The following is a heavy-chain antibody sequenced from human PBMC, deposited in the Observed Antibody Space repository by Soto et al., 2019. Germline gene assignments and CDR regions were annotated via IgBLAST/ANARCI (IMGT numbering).Heavy chain of an antibody. D-gene: IGHD3-3*01. V-gene: IGHV3-30*03. J-gene: IGHJ4*02. CDR3: AREFTRYYDFWSGYYSPCFDC. CDR1: GFTFSSYG. Sequence: GGSLRLSCAASGFTFSSYGMHWVRQAPGKGLEWVAVISYDGSNKYYADSVKGRLTISRDNSKNTLYLQMNSLRAQDTTVYYSAREFTRYYDFWSGYYSPCFDCWGQGPLVTVSS. CDR2: ISYDGSNK.